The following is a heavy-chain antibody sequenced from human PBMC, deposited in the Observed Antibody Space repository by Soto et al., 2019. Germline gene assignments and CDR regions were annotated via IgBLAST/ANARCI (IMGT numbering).Heavy chain of an antibody. V-gene: IGHV3-53*01. CDR1: GLTVSSNY. CDR2: IYSGGST. Sequence: GGSLILSCAASGLTVSSNYMSWVRQAPGKGLEWVSVIYSGGSTYYADSVKGRFTISRDNSKNTLYLQMNSLRAEDTAVYYCARIPTDYYYGMDVWGQGTTVTVSS. CDR3: ARIPTDYYYGMDV. D-gene: IGHD2-21*01. J-gene: IGHJ6*02.